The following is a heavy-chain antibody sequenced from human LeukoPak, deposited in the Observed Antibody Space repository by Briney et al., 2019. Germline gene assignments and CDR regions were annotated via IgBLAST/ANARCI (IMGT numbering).Heavy chain of an antibody. CDR3: ARAGGTRGSYNWFDP. D-gene: IGHD3-16*01. Sequence: SETLSLTCTVSGGSISSYYRSWIRQPPGKGLEWIGYIYYSGSTNYNPPLKSRVTISVDTSKNQFSLKQSSVTAADTAVYYCARAGGTRGSYNWFDPWGQGTLVTVSS. CDR2: IYYSGST. CDR1: GGSISSYY. J-gene: IGHJ5*02. V-gene: IGHV4-59*01.